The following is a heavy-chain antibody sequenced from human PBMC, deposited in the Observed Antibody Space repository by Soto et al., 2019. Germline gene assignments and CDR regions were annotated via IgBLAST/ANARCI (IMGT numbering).Heavy chain of an antibody. Sequence: GGSLRLSCAASGFTFSSYAMSWVRQAPGKGLEWVSAISGSGGSTYYADSVKGRFTISRDNSKNTLYLQMNSLRAEDTAVYYCRTYDSSGSNDYWGQGTLVTVSS. CDR2: ISGSGGST. CDR1: GFTFSSYA. CDR3: RTYDSSGSNDY. J-gene: IGHJ4*02. D-gene: IGHD3-22*01. V-gene: IGHV3-23*01.